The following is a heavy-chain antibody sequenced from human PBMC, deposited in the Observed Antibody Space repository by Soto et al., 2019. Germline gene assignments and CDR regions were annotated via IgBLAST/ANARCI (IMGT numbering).Heavy chain of an antibody. V-gene: IGHV3-33*01. J-gene: IGHJ6*02. CDR2: IWYDGSNK. D-gene: IGHD6-6*01. CDR1: GFTFSSYG. Sequence: GGSLRLSCAASGFTFSSYGMHWVRQAPGKGLEWVAVIWYDGSNKYYADSVKGRFTISRDNSKNTLYLQMNSLRAEDTAVYYCARVLGQLVGYYYYGMDVWGQGTTVTVSS. CDR3: ARVLGQLVGYYYYGMDV.